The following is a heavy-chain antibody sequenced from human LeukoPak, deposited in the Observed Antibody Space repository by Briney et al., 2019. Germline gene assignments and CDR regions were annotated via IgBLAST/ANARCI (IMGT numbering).Heavy chain of an antibody. CDR3: ATDRGWRTSGYYLYYFEY. V-gene: IGHV3-7*01. D-gene: IGHD3-3*01. CDR1: GFIFINYF. CDR2: IKHDGSEK. Sequence: PGGSLRLSCAASGFIFINYFMSWVRKAPGKGLEWVASIKHDGSEKYYVDSVRGRFTISRDNTMNSLYLQMSSLRAEDTAVYYCATDRGWRTSGYYLYYFEYWGQGTLVTFSS. J-gene: IGHJ4*02.